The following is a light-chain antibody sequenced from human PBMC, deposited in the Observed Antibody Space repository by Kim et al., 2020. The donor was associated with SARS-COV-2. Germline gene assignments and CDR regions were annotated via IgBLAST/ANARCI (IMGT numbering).Light chain of an antibody. V-gene: IGLV3-1*01. CDR1: RLGNKY. J-gene: IGLJ2*01. CDR3: QVWDSTTTV. CDR2: QDT. Sequence: SYELTQPPSVSVSPGQTANITCSGDRLGNKYACWYQQKPGQSPVVVIYQDTRRPSGIPERFSGSNSGNTATLTISGTQAMDEADYYCQVWDSTTTVFGGG.